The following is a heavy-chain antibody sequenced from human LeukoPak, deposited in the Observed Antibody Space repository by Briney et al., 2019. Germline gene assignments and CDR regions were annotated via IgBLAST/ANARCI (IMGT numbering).Heavy chain of an antibody. V-gene: IGHV3-7*01. CDR3: ATYLRNTAAGYYYFEY. CDR1: GFTFSSFW. J-gene: IGHJ4*02. Sequence: GGSLRLSCTASGFTFSSFWMTWVRQAPGKGLEWVANIKQDGGEKYYVDSVKGRFTISRDNAKNSVSLQMNSLRAEDTAIYYCATYLRNTAAGYYYFEYWGQGTLVTVSS. D-gene: IGHD6-13*01. CDR2: IKQDGGEK.